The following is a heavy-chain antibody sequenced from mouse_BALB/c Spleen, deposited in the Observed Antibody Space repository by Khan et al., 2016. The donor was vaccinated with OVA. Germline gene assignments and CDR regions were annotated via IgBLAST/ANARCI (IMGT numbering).Heavy chain of an antibody. CDR3: ARVYNFFAY. CDR1: GYSFTLYY. V-gene: IGHV1-26*01. CDR2: VNPNTGGS. Sequence: EVQLRESGPDLVKPGASVKISCKASGYSFTLYYMTWVKQSHGKSLEWIGRVNPNTGGSDYNQEFKGKAILTVDKSTNTAYMELHGLTSEDSAVSYCARVYNFFAYWGQEPLVTVSA. D-gene: IGHD4-1*02. J-gene: IGHJ3*01.